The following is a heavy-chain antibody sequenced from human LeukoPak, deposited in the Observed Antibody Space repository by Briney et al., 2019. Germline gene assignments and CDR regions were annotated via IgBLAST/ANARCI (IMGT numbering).Heavy chain of an antibody. J-gene: IGHJ4*02. D-gene: IGHD3-10*01. CDR1: GFTFSSYA. V-gene: IGHV3-23*01. CDR3: ALWFGGYYFDY. CDR2: ISGSGGST. Sequence: HPGGSLRLSCAASGFTFSSYAMSWVRQAPGKGLEWVSGISGSGGSTYYADSVKGRFTISRDNSKNTLYLQMNSLKAEDTAVYYCALWFGGYYFDYWGQGTLVTVSS.